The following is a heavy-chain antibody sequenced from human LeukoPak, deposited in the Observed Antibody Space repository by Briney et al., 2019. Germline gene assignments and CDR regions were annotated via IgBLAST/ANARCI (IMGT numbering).Heavy chain of an antibody. CDR3: ARTPLRFLEWLSTPNYYYYYMDV. D-gene: IGHD3-3*01. Sequence: SVKVSCKASGGTFSSYAISWARQAPGQRLEGMGGIIPIFGTANYAQKFQGRVTITADESTSTAYMELSSLRSEDTAVYYCARTPLRFLEWLSTPNYYYYYMDVWGKGTTVTVSS. V-gene: IGHV1-69*13. CDR2: IIPIFGTA. J-gene: IGHJ6*03. CDR1: GGTFSSYA.